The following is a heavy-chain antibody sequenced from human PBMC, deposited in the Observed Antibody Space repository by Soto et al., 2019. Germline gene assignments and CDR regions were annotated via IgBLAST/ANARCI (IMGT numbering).Heavy chain of an antibody. Sequence: VQLVESGGGVVLPGRSVRLSCAVSGFTFSDFGLDWVRQAPGKGLEWVAIISHDGSKRFYADSVKGRFTISRDNSKNPVYPQMGTLRPEDTALYYCAKTATYVDGYDNTGYSSEDYWGHGTLVTVSS. D-gene: IGHD3-22*01. J-gene: IGHJ4*01. CDR2: ISHDGSKR. CDR3: AKTATYVDGYDNTGYSSEDY. CDR1: GFTFSDFG. V-gene: IGHV3-30*18.